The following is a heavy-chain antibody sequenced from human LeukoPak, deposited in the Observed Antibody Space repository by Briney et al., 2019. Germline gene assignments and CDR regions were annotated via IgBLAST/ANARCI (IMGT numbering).Heavy chain of an antibody. CDR1: GGSISSSSYY. D-gene: IGHD3-16*01. J-gene: IGHJ4*02. V-gene: IGHV4-39*01. CDR2: IYYSGST. Sequence: SETLSLTCTVPGGSISSSSYYWGWIRQPPGKGLEWIGSIYYSGSTYYNPSLKSRVTVSVDTSKNQFSLKLSSVTAADTAVYYCVRGSTLRHYQYWGQGTLVTVSS. CDR3: VRGSTLRHYQY.